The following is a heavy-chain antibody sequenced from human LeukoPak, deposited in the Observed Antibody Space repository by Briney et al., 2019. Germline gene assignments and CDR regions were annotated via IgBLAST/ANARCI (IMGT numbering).Heavy chain of an antibody. CDR1: GFTFSSYS. J-gene: IGHJ4*02. D-gene: IGHD4-17*01. CDR2: ISSSGSPI. CDR3: ARDNYGDYYFDY. V-gene: IGHV3-48*04. Sequence: GGSLRLSCAASGFTFSSYSMNWVRQAPGEGLEWVSYISSSGSPIYYADSVKGRFTISRDNAKNSLYLQMNSLRAEDTAIYYCARDNYGDYYFDYWGQGTLVTVSS.